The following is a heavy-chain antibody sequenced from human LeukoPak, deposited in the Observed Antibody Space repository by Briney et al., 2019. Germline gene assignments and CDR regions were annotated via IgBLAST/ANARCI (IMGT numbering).Heavy chain of an antibody. V-gene: IGHV1-8*01. D-gene: IGHD6-13*01. CDR2: MKSNSGDT. J-gene: IGHJ4*02. Sequence: GASVKVSCKTSVYTFTCYDINWVRQAPGQGREWRGWMKSNSGDTHFAQKVQGRVTMTRNTSISTAFMELSSLRSEDTAVYYCARGEYSSSWYPFDYWGQGSLVTVSS. CDR3: ARGEYSSSWYPFDY. CDR1: VYTFTCYD.